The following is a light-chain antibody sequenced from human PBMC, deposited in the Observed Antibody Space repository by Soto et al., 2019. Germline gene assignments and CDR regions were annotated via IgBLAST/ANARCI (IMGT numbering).Light chain of an antibody. Sequence: EIVLTHSPGTLSLSPGERATLSCRVSQSVRTNDLAWYQQKPGQAPRLLIYAIYKRPSGIPDRFSGSGSGTDFTLTISRLEPEDFAVYYCQHYGSSPPDTFGQGTRLDIK. CDR2: AIY. V-gene: IGKV3-20*01. J-gene: IGKJ2*01. CDR3: QHYGSSPPDT. CDR1: QSVRTND.